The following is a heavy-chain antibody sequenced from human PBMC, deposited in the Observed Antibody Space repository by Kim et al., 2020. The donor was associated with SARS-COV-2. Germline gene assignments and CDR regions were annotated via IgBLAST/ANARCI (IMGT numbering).Heavy chain of an antibody. CDR2: SN. Sequence: SNDYAVSVKSRITISPDTYKNQFSLQLTSVTPEDTAVYYCARVTSGIFDNWGQGTLVTVSS. D-gene: IGHD6-13*01. J-gene: IGHJ4*02. V-gene: IGHV6-1*01. CDR3: ARVTSGIFDN.